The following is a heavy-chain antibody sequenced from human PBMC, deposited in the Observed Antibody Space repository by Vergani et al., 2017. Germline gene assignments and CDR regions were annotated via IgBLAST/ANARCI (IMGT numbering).Heavy chain of an antibody. D-gene: IGHD6-25*01. CDR3: ARQYVRDRSGSKYFDY. CDR2: IHPADSDT. CDR1: GYSFTNYW. J-gene: IGHJ4*02. Sequence: EVQLVQSGAEVKKPGESLKISCQISGYSFTNYWIGWVRQMPGKGLEWLGIIHPADSDTRYSPSFQGQVTFSVDKSISTAYLQRSSLRASDSAMYYCARQYVRDRSGSKYFDYWGQGTLVTVSS. V-gene: IGHV5-51*01.